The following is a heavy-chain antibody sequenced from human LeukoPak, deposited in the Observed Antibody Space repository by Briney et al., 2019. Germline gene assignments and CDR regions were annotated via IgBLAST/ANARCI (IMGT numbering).Heavy chain of an antibody. CDR1: GFTFDDYA. CDR3: AKDRRDYYGSGSYPQGYFDY. V-gene: IGHV3-9*01. J-gene: IGHJ4*02. D-gene: IGHD3-10*01. CDR2: ISWNSGSI. Sequence: GRSLRLSCAASGFTFDDYAMHWVRQAPGKGLEWVSGISWNSGSIGYADSVKGRFTISRDNAKNSLCLQMNSLRAEDTALYYCAKDRRDYYGSGSYPQGYFDYWGQGTLVTVSS.